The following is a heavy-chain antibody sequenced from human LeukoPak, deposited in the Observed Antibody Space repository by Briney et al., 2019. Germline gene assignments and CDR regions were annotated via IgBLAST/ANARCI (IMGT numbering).Heavy chain of an antibody. D-gene: IGHD3-3*01. J-gene: IGHJ4*02. CDR2: IYTSGST. CDR3: ARGYYDFWSGYQPTRRATLDY. CDR1: GGSISSGSYY. V-gene: IGHV4-61*02. Sequence: SQTLSLTCTVSGGSISSGSYYWSCIRQPAGKGLECIGRIYTSGSTNYNPSLKSRVTISVDTSKNQFSLKLSSVTAADTAVYYCARGYYDFWSGYQPTRRATLDYWGQGTLVTVSS.